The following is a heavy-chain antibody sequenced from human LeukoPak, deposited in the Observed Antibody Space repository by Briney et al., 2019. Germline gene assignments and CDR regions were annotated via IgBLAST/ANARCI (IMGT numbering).Heavy chain of an antibody. J-gene: IGHJ4*02. CDR3: ARDRLSGRMATVPFDY. V-gene: IGHV1-46*01. D-gene: IGHD5-24*01. CDR2: INPSGGST. Sequence: ASVKVSCKASGYTFTSYYMHWVRQAPGQGLEWMGIINPSGGSTSYAQKFQGRVTMTRDMSTSTVYMEVSSLRSEDTAVYYCARDRLSGRMATVPFDYWGQGTLVTVSS. CDR1: GYTFTSYY.